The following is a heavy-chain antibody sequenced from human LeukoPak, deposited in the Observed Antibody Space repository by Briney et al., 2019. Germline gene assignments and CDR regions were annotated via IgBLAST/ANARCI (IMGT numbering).Heavy chain of an antibody. CDR2: IKQDGGEK. Sequence: PGGSLRLSCVASGFIFTSYWMSWVRQAPGKGLEWVANIKQDGGEKYYVDSVKGRFTISRDDSKNSLYLQMNSLTTEDTALYYCAKDNWMATRGHYWGQGTLVTVSS. J-gene: IGHJ4*02. CDR1: GFIFTSYW. D-gene: IGHD5-24*01. V-gene: IGHV3-7*03. CDR3: AKDNWMATRGHY.